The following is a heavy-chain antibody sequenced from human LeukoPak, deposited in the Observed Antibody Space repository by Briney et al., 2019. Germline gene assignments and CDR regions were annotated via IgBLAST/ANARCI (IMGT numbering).Heavy chain of an antibody. CDR3: ARDFDSPMAFDI. CDR1: GDSITTNNYY. CDR2: IYASGNT. Sequence: PSQTLSLTCTVSGDSITTNNYYWSWIRQPAGKGLEWIGRIYASGNTNYNPSLKSRVTISVDTSKNQFSLRLSPVTAADTAVYYCARDFDSPMAFDIRGQETMVTVSS. V-gene: IGHV4-61*02. J-gene: IGHJ3*02. D-gene: IGHD3-9*01.